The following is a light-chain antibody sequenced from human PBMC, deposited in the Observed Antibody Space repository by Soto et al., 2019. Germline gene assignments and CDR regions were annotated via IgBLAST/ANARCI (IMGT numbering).Light chain of an antibody. CDR2: KAS. Sequence: DIQLTQSPSTLSASVGDRVTITCRASQSISNYLAWYQQQQGKAPNVLIYKASSLESGVPSRFSGSGSGTEFTLTISSLQPDDFATYYCQHCDSYWTFGQGTKVEI. CDR1: QSISNY. CDR3: QHCDSYWT. V-gene: IGKV1-5*03. J-gene: IGKJ1*01.